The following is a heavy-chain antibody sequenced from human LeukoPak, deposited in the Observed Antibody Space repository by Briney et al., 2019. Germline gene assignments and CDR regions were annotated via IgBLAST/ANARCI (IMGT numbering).Heavy chain of an antibody. J-gene: IGHJ4*02. D-gene: IGHD4-17*01. CDR3: TTDGTTVTSASFDY. Sequence: PGGSLRLSCEASGFTFSDAWMSWVRQAPGKGLEWVGRIKSKTDGGTTGYAAPVKGRFTVSRDDVRNTLYLHMNSLKTEDTAVYYCTTDGTTVTSASFDYWGQGTLVTVSS. CDR2: IKSKTDGGTT. CDR1: GFTFSDAW. V-gene: IGHV3-15*01.